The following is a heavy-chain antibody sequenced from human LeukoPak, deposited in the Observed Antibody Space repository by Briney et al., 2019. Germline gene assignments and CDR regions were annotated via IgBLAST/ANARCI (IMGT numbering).Heavy chain of an antibody. V-gene: IGHV3-7*01. D-gene: IGHD3-3*01. CDR1: GFTFSNTW. J-gene: IGHJ3*02. CDR2: IKQDGSGK. CDR3: ARGDFWSGYYIDAFDI. Sequence: GGSLRLSCAASGFTFSNTWMSWVRQAPGKGLEWVANIKQDGSGKYYVDSVKGRFTISRDNAKESLYLQMNNLRAEDTAVYYCARGDFWSGYYIDAFDIWGQGTMVTVSS.